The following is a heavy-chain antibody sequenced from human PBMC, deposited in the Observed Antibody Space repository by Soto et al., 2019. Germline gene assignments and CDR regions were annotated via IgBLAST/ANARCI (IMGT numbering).Heavy chain of an antibody. J-gene: IGHJ4*02. Sequence: GALRLSCSASRFTFGGYAMSWVRQAPGKGLEWVSGITGNAANTVYADSVKGRFTISRDNSKNALYLQLNSLRAEDTAVYFCAKAARDCGGDCYSSYFDSWGQWALVTVSS. CDR2: ITGNAANT. CDR1: RFTFGGYA. CDR3: AKAARDCGGDCYSSYFDS. V-gene: IGHV3-23*01. D-gene: IGHD2-21*02.